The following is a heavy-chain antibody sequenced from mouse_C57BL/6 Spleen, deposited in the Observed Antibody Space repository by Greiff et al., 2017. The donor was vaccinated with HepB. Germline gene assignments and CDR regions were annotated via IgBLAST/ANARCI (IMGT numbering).Heavy chain of an antibody. CDR1: GYTFTSYW. CDR2: IDPNSGGT. D-gene: IGHD1-2*01. CDR3: ARSKLAATGAWFAY. V-gene: IGHV1-72*01. Sequence: QVHVKQPGAELVKPGASVKLSCKASGYTFTSYWMHWVKQRPGRGLEWIGRIDPNSGGTKYNEKFKSKATLTVDKPSSTAYMQLSSLTSEDSAVYYCARSKLAATGAWFAYWGQGTLVTVSA. J-gene: IGHJ3*01.